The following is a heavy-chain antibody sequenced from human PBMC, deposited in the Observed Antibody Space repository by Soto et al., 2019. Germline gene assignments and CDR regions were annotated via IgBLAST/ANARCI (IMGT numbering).Heavy chain of an antibody. CDR2: ISAYNGNT. J-gene: IGHJ4*02. D-gene: IGHD6-19*01. V-gene: IGHV1-18*01. CDR1: GYTFTSYG. Sequence: ASVKVSCKASGYTFTSYGISWVRQAPGQGLEWMGWISAYNGNTNYAQNLQGRVTMTTDTSTSTAYMELRSLRSDDTAVYYCARDMGIAVAGIFDYWGQGTLVTVS. CDR3: ARDMGIAVAGIFDY.